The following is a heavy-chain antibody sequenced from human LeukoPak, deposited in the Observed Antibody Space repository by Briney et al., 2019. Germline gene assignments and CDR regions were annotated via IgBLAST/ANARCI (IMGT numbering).Heavy chain of an antibody. V-gene: IGHV4-30-2*01. CDR1: GGSISSGGYS. D-gene: IGHD6-13*01. CDR3: ARGSYSSSWYDWFDP. J-gene: IGHJ5*02. CDR2: IYHSGST. Sequence: SETLSLTCAVSGGSISSGGYSWSWIRQPPGKGLEWIGYIYHSGSTYYNPSLKSRVTISVDRSKNQFFLKLSSVTAADTAVYYCARGSYSSSWYDWFDPWGQGTLVTVSS.